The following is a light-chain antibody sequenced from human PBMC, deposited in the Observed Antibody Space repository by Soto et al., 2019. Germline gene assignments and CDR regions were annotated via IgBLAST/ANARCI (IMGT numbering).Light chain of an antibody. J-gene: IGLJ2*01. CDR3: AAWDDSRVV. Sequence: QSVLTQPPSASGTPGQRVTISCSGSSSNIGSNYVYWYQQLPGTAPKLLIYRNNRRPSGVPDRFSGSKSGTSASLAISGLRSEDEADYYCAAWDDSRVVFGGGTKLTVL. V-gene: IGLV1-47*01. CDR1: SSNIGSNY. CDR2: RNN.